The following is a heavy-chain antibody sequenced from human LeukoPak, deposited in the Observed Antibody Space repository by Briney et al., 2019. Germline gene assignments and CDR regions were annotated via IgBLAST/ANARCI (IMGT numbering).Heavy chain of an antibody. CDR3: ARASLCYWYSSGRWYGGY. V-gene: IGHV3-11*04. CDR2: ISHSGATI. J-gene: IGHJ4*02. Sequence: NPGGSLRLSCAASGFTFSDHYMSWIRQAPGKGLEWISYISHSGATIYYADSVKGRFTISRDNAKNSLYLQMDSLRAEDTAVYFCARASLCYWYSSGRWYGGYWGQGTLVTVSS. CDR1: GFTFSDHY. D-gene: IGHD3-22*01.